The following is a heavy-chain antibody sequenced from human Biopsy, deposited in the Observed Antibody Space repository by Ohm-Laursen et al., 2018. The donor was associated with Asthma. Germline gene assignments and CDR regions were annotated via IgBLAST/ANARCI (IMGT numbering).Heavy chain of an antibody. CDR3: ARGNHHLDYGGNSGAFDI. Sequence: RSLRLSCSAFGFSFSNFAIHWVRQAPGKGLEWVGVISKDASTQDYADSVKGRFTMARDNSKNTLYLQMNSLRAEDTAVYYCARGNHHLDYGGNSGAFDIWGQGTMVTVSS. J-gene: IGHJ3*02. D-gene: IGHD4-23*01. CDR1: GFSFSNFA. CDR2: ISKDASTQ. V-gene: IGHV3-30*01.